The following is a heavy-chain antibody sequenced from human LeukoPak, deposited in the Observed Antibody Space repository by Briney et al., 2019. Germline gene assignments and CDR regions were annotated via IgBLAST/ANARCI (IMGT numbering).Heavy chain of an antibody. D-gene: IGHD1-26*01. V-gene: IGHV3-23*01. J-gene: IGHJ4*02. CDR3: AKGLYSGSDGYYFDY. CDR2: ISGSGGST. CDR1: GFTFSSYA. Sequence: GGSLRLSCAASGFTFSSYAMSWVRQAPGKGLEWVSAISGSGGSTYYADSVKGRFTISRDNSKNTLYLQMNSLRAEDTAVYYCAKGLYSGSDGYYFDYWGQGTLVTVSS.